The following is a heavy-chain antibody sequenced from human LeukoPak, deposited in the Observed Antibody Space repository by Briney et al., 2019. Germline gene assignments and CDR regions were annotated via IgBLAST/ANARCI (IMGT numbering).Heavy chain of an antibody. D-gene: IGHD2-15*01. V-gene: IGHV1-8*01. CDR1: GYTFTSYD. CDR3: ARGPREYCGGGSCYSGWRSRANYYGMDV. J-gene: IGHJ6*02. CDR2: MNPNSGNT. Sequence: ASVKVSCKASGYTFTSYDINWVRQATGQGLEWMGWMNPNSGNTGYAQKFQGRVTMTRNTSISTAYMELSSLRSEDTAVYYCARGPREYCGGGSCYSGWRSRANYYGMDVWGQGTTVTVSS.